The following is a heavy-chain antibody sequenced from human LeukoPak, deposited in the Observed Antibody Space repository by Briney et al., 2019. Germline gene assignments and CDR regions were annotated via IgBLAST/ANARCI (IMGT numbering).Heavy chain of an antibody. D-gene: IGHD3-10*01. CDR3: AREPSGVLGLDY. CDR2: IYYSGST. J-gene: IGHJ4*02. Sequence: PSETLSLTCTVSGGSINSYYWSWIRQPPGKGLEWIGYIYYSGSTNYNPSLKSRVTISVDTSKNQFSLRLSSVTAADTAVYYCAREPSGVLGLDYWGQGTLVTVSS. V-gene: IGHV4-59*01. CDR1: GGSINSYY.